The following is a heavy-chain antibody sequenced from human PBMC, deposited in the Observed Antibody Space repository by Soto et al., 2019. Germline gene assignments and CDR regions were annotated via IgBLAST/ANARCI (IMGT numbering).Heavy chain of an antibody. CDR1: GGSISSGGYY. CDR3: ARDHGKYYFGMDV. J-gene: IGHJ6*02. Sequence: SETLSLTCTVSGGSISSGGYYWSWIRQHPGKGLEWIGYIYYSGSTYYNPSLKSRVTISVDTSKNQFSLKLSSVTAADTAVYYGARDHGKYYFGMDVWGQGTTVTVSS. CDR2: IYYSGST. V-gene: IGHV4-31*03.